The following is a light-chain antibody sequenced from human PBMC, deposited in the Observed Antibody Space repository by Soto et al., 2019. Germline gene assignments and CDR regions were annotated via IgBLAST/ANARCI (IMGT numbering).Light chain of an antibody. CDR3: AAWDDSLSGVL. CDR1: SSNIGVNS. CDR2: RST. J-gene: IGLJ2*01. Sequence: QSALTQPPSASGTPGQRVTISCSGSSSNIGVNSVYWYQQLPGTAPKLLIYRSTQRPSGVPDRFSGSKSGTSASLAISGLRSEDEADYYCAAWDDSLSGVLFGGGTKLTVL. V-gene: IGLV1-47*01.